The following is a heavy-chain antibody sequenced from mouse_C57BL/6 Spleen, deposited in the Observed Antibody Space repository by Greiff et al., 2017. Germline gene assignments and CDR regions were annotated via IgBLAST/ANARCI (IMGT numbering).Heavy chain of an antibody. CDR3: ARVLDYCGSSYWYFDV. D-gene: IGHD1-1*01. Sequence: ESGPGLVKPSQSLSLTCSVTGYSITSGYYWNWIRQFPGNKLEWMGYISYDGSNNYNPSLKNRISITRDTSKNQFFLKLNSVTTEDTATYYCARVLDYCGSSYWYFDVWGTGTTVTVSS. CDR1: GYSITSGYY. J-gene: IGHJ1*03. CDR2: ISYDGSN. V-gene: IGHV3-6*01.